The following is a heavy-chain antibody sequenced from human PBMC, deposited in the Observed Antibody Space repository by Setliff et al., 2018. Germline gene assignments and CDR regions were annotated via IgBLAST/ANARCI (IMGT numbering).Heavy chain of an antibody. V-gene: IGHV1-8*02. CDR3: ARADPRTTLQYCNGGNCY. CDR2: MNPNSDNT. J-gene: IGHJ4*02. Sequence: ASVKISCKASGGTFSSYAISWVRQAPGQGLEWMGWMNPNSDNTGYAQKFQGRVTMTRNTSISTAYMELSSLRSEDTAVYYCARADPRTTLQYCNGGNCYSGQGTLVTVSS. CDR1: GGTFSSYA. D-gene: IGHD2-15*01.